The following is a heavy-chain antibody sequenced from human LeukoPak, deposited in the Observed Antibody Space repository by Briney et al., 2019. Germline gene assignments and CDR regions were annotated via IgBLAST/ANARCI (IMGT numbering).Heavy chain of an antibody. CDR3: AKDSGAYDFWSGYYIHDAFDI. D-gene: IGHD3-3*01. CDR1: GFTFSSCA. V-gene: IGHV3-23*01. CDR2: ISGSGGST. J-gene: IGHJ3*02. Sequence: QPGGSLRLSCAASGFTFSSCAMSWVRQAPGKGLEWVSAISGSGGSTYYADSVKGRFTISRDNSKDTLYLQMNSLRAEDTAVYYCAKDSGAYDFWSGYYIHDAFDIWGQGTMVSVSS.